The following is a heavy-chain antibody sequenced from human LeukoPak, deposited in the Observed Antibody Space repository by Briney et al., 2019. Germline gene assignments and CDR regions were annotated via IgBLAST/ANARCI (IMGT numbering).Heavy chain of an antibody. D-gene: IGHD4-23*01. CDR1: GGSFSGYY. Sequence: SETLSLTCAVYGGSFSGYYWSWIRQPPGKGLEWIGYIYYSGSTNYNPSLKSRVTISVDTSKNQFSLKLSSVTAADTAVYYCARVRGAGNGGDAFDIWGQGTMVTVSS. J-gene: IGHJ3*02. CDR2: IYYSGST. CDR3: ARVRGAGNGGDAFDI. V-gene: IGHV4-59*01.